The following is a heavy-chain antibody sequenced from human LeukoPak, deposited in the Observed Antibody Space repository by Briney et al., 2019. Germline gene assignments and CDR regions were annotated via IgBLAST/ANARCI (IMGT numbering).Heavy chain of an antibody. J-gene: IGHJ5*02. CDR1: GFIFRDYY. CDR3: ATEIRISTYNWFDP. CDR2: ISASGATI. V-gene: IGHV3-11*01. D-gene: IGHD3-10*01. Sequence: PGGSLRLSCAASGFIFRDYYMTWIRQAPGKGLEWTSYISASGATIYYADSVKGRFTISRDNAENSLYLQMNSLRAEDTAMYYCATEIRISTYNWFDPWGLGTLVTVSS.